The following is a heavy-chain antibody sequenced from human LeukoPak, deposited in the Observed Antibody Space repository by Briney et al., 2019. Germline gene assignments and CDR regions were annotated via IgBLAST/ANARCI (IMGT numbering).Heavy chain of an antibody. CDR2: INHSRTT. V-gene: IGHV4-34*01. CDR3: ARDVDATSGWFDP. CDR1: GGSFSGYY. D-gene: IGHD2-15*01. Sequence: PSETLSLTCAVYGGSFSGYYWSWIRQPPGKGLEWIGEINHSRTTNYNPSLKSRVTISVDTSKNQFSLKLGSVTAADTAVYYCARDVDATSGWFDPWGQGTLVTVSS. J-gene: IGHJ5*02.